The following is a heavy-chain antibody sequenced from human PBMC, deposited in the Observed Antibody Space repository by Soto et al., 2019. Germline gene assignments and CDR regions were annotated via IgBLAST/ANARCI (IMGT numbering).Heavy chain of an antibody. J-gene: IGHJ4*02. D-gene: IGHD6-13*01. Sequence: SETLSLTCTVSGGSISSNYWTWIRQPPGKGLEWIGYVYNSGSTNYNPSLKSRVTITEDTSKSQFSLKVNSMTAADTAVYYCARYRREAVAGYTPDNWGQGILVTVSS. CDR3: ARYRREAVAGYTPDN. CDR1: GGSISSNY. V-gene: IGHV4-59*01. CDR2: VYNSGST.